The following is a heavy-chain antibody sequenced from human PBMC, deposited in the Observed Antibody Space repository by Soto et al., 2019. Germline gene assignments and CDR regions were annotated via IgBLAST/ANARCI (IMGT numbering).Heavy chain of an antibody. CDR1: GLSLSKYG. CDR2: ISDDGSNK. Sequence: GSLRLTCAASGLSLSKYGMPWVRQAPGKGLEWVAVISDDGSNKYYADYVKGRLTISRDNSKNTLYLQMNRLRLADTAVYYCAKEGGLRTESPLYYYGMDVWGQGTTVTVSS. V-gene: IGHV3-30*18. CDR3: AKEGGLRTESPLYYYGMDV. D-gene: IGHD3-16*01. J-gene: IGHJ6*02.